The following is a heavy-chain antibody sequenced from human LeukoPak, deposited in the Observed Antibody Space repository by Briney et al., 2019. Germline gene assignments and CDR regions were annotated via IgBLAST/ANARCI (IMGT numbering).Heavy chain of an antibody. Sequence: PGGSLRLSCAASGFTFSPYSMTWVRQAPTKGLEWLSYITGRSNTIYYADSVKGRFTISRDNAKNSLYLQMNNLRAEDTAVYYCARYGTVNDAFDIWGQGTMVTVSS. J-gene: IGHJ3*02. CDR1: GFTFSPYS. V-gene: IGHV3-48*01. CDR2: ITGRSNTI. D-gene: IGHD4-17*01. CDR3: ARYGTVNDAFDI.